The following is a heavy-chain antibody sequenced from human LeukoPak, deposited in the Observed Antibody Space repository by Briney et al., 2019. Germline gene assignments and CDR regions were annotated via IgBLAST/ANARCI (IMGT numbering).Heavy chain of an antibody. V-gene: IGHV1-2*02. D-gene: IGHD3-22*01. Sequence: WASVKVSCKASGYSFTASYMHWVRQAPGQGLEWMGWINPNSGGTNYAQKFQGRVTMTRDTSISTAYMELSRLRSDDTAVYYCARPYYDSSGYYRHWGQGTLVTVSS. CDR3: ARPYYDSSGYYRH. CDR1: GYSFTASY. J-gene: IGHJ4*02. CDR2: INPNSGGT.